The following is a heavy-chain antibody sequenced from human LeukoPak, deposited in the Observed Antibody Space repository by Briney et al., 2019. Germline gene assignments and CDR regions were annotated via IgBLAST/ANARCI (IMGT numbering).Heavy chain of an antibody. CDR2: ISGSGGRT. J-gene: IGHJ4*02. CDR3: ARGVPRRGTLSPESRLDGSGVHFDY. Sequence: PGGSLRLSCAASGFTFSSYAMSWVRQAPGKGLEWVSAISGSGGRTYYADSVKGRFTISRDNAKNSLYLQMNSLRAEDTAVYCCARGVPRRGTLSPESRLDGSGVHFDYWGQGTLVTVSS. V-gene: IGHV3-23*01. D-gene: IGHD3-10*01. CDR1: GFTFSSYA.